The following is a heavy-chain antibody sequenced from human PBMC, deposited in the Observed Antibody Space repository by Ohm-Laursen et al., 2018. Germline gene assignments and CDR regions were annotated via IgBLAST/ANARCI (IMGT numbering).Heavy chain of an antibody. CDR3: ANCLDWKFDY. Sequence: SLRLSCSASGFTVSSTYMSWVRQAPGKGLEWVSVIYSGGATYYADSVKGRFTISRDNSKNTLNLQMDRLIGEDTALYYCANCLDWKFDYWGQGTLVTVSS. CDR1: GFTVSSTY. D-gene: IGHD3/OR15-3a*01. CDR2: IYSGGAT. J-gene: IGHJ4*02. V-gene: IGHV3-53*01.